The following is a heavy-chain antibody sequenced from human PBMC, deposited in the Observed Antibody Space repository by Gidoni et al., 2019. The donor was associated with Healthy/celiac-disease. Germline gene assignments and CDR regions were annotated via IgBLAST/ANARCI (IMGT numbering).Heavy chain of an antibody. CDR2: IYYSGST. V-gene: IGHV4-39*07. D-gene: IGHD2-8*01. CDR1: GCSISSSSYY. J-gene: IGHJ4*02. Sequence: QLQLQESGPGLVKPSETLSLTCTVSGCSISSSSYYWGWIRQPPGKGLEWIGSIYYSGSTYYNPSLKSRVTISVDTSKNQFSLKLSSVTAADTAVYYCARIMVYAAFDYWGQGTLVTVSS. CDR3: ARIMVYAAFDY.